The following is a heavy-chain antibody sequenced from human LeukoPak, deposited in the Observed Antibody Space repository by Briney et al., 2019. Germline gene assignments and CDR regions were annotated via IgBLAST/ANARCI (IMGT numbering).Heavy chain of an antibody. CDR3: ARKGPANYYYYYMDV. CDR2: MNPNSGNT. J-gene: IGHJ6*03. Sequence: ASVKVSCKASGYTFTSYDINWVRQATGQGLEWMGWMNPNSGNTGYAQKFLGRVTMTRNTSISTAYMELSSLRSEDTAVYFCARKGPANYYYYYMDVWGKGTTVTVSS. D-gene: IGHD2-2*01. V-gene: IGHV1-8*01. CDR1: GYTFTSYD.